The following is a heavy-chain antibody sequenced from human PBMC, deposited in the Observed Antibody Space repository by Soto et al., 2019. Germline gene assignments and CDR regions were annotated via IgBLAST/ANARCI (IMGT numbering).Heavy chain of an antibody. Sequence: GASVKVSCKASGYTFTSYGISWVRQAPGQGLEWMGWISAYNGNTNYAQKLQGRVTMTTDTSTSTAYMELRSLRSDDTAAYYCARAGPYYYDSSGYWGPGGWFDPWGQGTLVTVSS. CDR3: ARAGPYYYDSSGYWGPGGWFDP. CDR2: ISAYNGNT. D-gene: IGHD3-22*01. J-gene: IGHJ5*02. V-gene: IGHV1-18*01. CDR1: GYTFTSYG.